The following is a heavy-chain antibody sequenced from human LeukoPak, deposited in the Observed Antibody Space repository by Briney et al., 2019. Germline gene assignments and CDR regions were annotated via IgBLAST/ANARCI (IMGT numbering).Heavy chain of an antibody. CDR3: ARDRIDYYGSGSYYTSIFDY. D-gene: IGHD3-10*01. V-gene: IGHV4-59*01. CDR2: IYYSGST. CDR1: GGSISSYY. Sequence: SETLSLTCTVSGGSISSYYWSWIRQPPGKGLEWIGYIYYSGSTNYNPSLKSRVTISVDTSKNQFSLKLSSVTAAHTAVYYCARDRIDYYGSGSYYTSIFDYWGQGTLVTVSS. J-gene: IGHJ4*02.